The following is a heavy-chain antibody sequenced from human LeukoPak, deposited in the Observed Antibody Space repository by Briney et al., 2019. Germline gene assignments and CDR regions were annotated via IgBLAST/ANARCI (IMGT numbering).Heavy chain of an antibody. J-gene: IGHJ5*02. CDR2: INPNSGDT. V-gene: IGHV1-2*02. CDR3: ARDEYVLTSFDP. CDR1: GYTFTAYY. D-gene: IGHD3-16*01. Sequence: ASVKVSCKASGYTFTAYYMHWVRQAPGQGLEWMGWINPNSGDTNYAQKFQGRVTLTRDTSISTAHMELSRLRSDDTAVYYCARDEYVLTSFDPWGQGTLVTVSS.